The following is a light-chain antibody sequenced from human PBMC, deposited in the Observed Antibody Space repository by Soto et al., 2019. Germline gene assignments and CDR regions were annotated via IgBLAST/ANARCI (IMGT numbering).Light chain of an antibody. V-gene: IGLV1-51*02. CDR3: GPWDSSLGGVV. CDR1: SSNIGNNY. Sequence: QSVLTQPPSVSAAPGQKVTISCSGSSSNIGNNYVSWYQQLPGTAPKLLIYENNKRPSGIPDRFSGSKSGTSATLGVTGLQTGDEAHYYCGPWDSSLGGVVFGGGTKLTVL. CDR2: ENN. J-gene: IGLJ2*01.